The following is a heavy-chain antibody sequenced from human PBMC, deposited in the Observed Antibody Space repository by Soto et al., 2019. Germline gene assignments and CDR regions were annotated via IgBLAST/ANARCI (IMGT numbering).Heavy chain of an antibody. CDR1: GYTFESWA. CDR2: IRSDGDSS. V-gene: IGHV3-64*04. D-gene: IGHD3-3*01. Sequence: GGSLRLSCSASGYTFESWAAHWVRQAPGKGLEYVSGIRSDGDSSHYADSVKGRFTISRDNSKNTLYLQMNSLRAEDTAVYYCARDSRDSSIRFLEWLALYYYGMDVWGQGTTVTVSS. CDR3: ARDSRDSSIRFLEWLALYYYGMDV. J-gene: IGHJ6*02.